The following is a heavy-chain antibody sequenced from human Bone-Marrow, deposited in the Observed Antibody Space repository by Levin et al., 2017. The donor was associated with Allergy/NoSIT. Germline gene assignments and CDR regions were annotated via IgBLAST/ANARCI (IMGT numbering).Heavy chain of an antibody. J-gene: IGHJ4*02. CDR1: GFTFTTYA. CDR2: INVDGRNT. CDR3: AKELTSVTVRSDWGYLDS. Sequence: GESLKISCAASGFTFTTYAMNWVRQAPGKGLEWVSGINVDGRNTYYADSVKGRFSISRNNYENTLYPEMNSRTAKVTAVYFCAKELTSVTVRSDWGYLDSWGQGTQVTVSS. V-gene: IGHV3-23*01. D-gene: IGHD2-21*02.